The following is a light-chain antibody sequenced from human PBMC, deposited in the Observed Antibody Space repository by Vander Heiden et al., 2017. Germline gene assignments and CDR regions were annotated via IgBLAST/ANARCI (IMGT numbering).Light chain of an antibody. J-gene: IGLJ1*01. Sequence: SYVLTQPPPVPVAPGKPARMTCGGNNIGSKSVHWYQRKPGQAPVLVVYDDSDRPSGIPERFSGSNSGNTASLTISRVEAGDEADYYCQVWDSSSDHYVFGTGTKVTVL. CDR2: DDS. V-gene: IGLV3-21*03. CDR3: QVWDSSSDHYV. CDR1: NIGSKS.